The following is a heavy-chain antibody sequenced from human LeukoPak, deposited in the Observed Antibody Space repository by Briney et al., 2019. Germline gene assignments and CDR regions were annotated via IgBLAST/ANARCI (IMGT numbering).Heavy chain of an antibody. Sequence: SETLALTCTVSGGSMSSYYWSWIRQPPGKGLEWIGYIYYNGKTNYSPSLNSRVTISVDTSRNQFSLKLNSVTAADTAVYYCARGGWSVDYWGQGTLVTVSS. CDR3: ARGGWSVDY. CDR1: GGSMSSYY. D-gene: IGHD6-19*01. J-gene: IGHJ4*02. V-gene: IGHV4-59*08. CDR2: IYYNGKT.